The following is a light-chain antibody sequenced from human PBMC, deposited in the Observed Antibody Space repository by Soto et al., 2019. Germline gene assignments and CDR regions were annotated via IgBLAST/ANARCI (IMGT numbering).Light chain of an antibody. CDR3: QQYNNWPPT. J-gene: IGKJ5*01. V-gene: IGKV3-20*01. Sequence: EIVLTQSPGTLSLSPGERATLSCRASQSVSSSQLAWYQQKPGQAPRLLIYGASSRATGTSDRFSGSGSGTDFTLTISSLEPEDFAVYHCQQYNNWPPTFGHGTRLEIK. CDR1: QSVSSSQ. CDR2: GAS.